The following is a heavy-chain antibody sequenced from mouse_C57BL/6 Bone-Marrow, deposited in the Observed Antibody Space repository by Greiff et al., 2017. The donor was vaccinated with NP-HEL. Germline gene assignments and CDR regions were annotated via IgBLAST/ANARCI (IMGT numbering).Heavy chain of an antibody. J-gene: IGHJ4*01. Sequence: VQLQQPGTELVKPGASVKLSCKASGYTFTSYWMPWVKQRPGQGLEWIGNINPSNGGTNYNEKFKSKATLTVDKSSSTAYMQLISLTSEDSAGYYCARRGNYDSYYVNYYAMDYWGQGTSVTVSS. V-gene: IGHV1-53*01. CDR3: ARRGNYDSYYVNYYAMDY. D-gene: IGHD2-3*01. CDR1: GYTFTSYW. CDR2: INPSNGGT.